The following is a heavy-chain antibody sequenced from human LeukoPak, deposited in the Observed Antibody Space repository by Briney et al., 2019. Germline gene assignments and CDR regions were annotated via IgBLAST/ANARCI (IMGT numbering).Heavy chain of an antibody. CDR2: IYYSGST. D-gene: IGHD3-22*01. V-gene: IGHV4-39*07. Sequence: SETLSLTCTVSGGSISSSSYYWGWIRQPPGKGLEWIGSIYYSGSTYYNPSLKSRVTISVDTSKNQFSLKLSSVTAADTAVYYCAREFAQTNNHYYHSNTEFDYWGQGTLVTVSS. J-gene: IGHJ4*02. CDR3: AREFAQTNNHYYHSNTEFDY. CDR1: GGSISSSSYY.